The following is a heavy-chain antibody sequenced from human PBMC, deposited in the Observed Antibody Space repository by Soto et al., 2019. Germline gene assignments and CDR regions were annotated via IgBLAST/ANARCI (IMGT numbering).Heavy chain of an antibody. CDR3: ARDFAYFDS. V-gene: IGHV4-61*01. CDR2: VDHTGST. Sequence: SETLSLTCTVSGGSCRSGSYSWRWSRQPPGKGLEWLGYVDHTGSTSYNPSLKSRVSISKDTPKNQFSLNLDSVTAADTAVYFCARDFAYFDSWGQGTLVTVSS. D-gene: IGHD3-3*01. CDR1: GGSCRSGSYS. J-gene: IGHJ4*02.